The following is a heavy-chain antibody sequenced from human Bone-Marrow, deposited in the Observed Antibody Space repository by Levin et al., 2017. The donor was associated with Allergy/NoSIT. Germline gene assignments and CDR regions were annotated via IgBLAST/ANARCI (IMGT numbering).Heavy chain of an antibody. V-gene: IGHV3-53*01. CDR2: IYSGGST. CDR3: ARGSLNYDILTGSLDY. Sequence: GESLKISCAASGFTVSSNYMSWVRKAPGKGLEWVSVIYSGGSTYYADSVKGRFTISRDNSKNTLYLQMNSLRAEDTAVYYCARGSLNYDILTGSLDYWGQGTLVTVSS. D-gene: IGHD3-9*01. CDR1: GFTVSSNY. J-gene: IGHJ4*02.